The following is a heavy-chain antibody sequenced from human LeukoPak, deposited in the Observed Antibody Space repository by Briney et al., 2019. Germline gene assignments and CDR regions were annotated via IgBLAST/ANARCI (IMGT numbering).Heavy chain of an antibody. CDR1: GGSISSSSYY. V-gene: IGHV4-39*07. J-gene: IGHJ4*02. D-gene: IGHD3-10*01. CDR2: IYYSGST. Sequence: SETLSLTCTVSGGSISSSSYYWGWIRQPPGKGLEWIGSIYYSGSTYYNPSLKSRVTISVDTSKNQFSLKLSSVTAADTAVYYCARDLSPYYGSGTHWGQGTLVTVSS. CDR3: ARDLSPYYGSGTH.